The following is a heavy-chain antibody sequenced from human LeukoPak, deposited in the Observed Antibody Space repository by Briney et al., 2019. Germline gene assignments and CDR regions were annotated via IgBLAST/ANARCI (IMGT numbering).Heavy chain of an antibody. J-gene: IGHJ4*02. CDR3: AREARATPDF. Sequence: GGSLRLSCAASGFSFSGHYVRGIRRAPGRGLEGISYITNSGDFVNYADSVKGRFTISRDNAKKSLYLQKRRLRAEDTAVYYCAREARATPDFWGQGTVVTVSS. D-gene: IGHD1-26*01. V-gene: IGHV3-11*01. CDR1: GFSFSGHY. CDR2: ITNSGDFV.